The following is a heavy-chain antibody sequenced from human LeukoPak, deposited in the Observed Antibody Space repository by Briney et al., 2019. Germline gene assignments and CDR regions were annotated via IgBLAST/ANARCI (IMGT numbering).Heavy chain of an antibody. J-gene: IGHJ4*02. CDR1: GGTFSSYA. Sequence: SVNVSCKASGGTFSSYAISWVRQAPGQGLEWMGRIIPIFGTANYAQKFQGRVTITADKSTSTAYMELSSLRSEDTAVYYCARDEEIVVVITTKFDYWGQGTLVTVSS. CDR2: IIPIFGTA. D-gene: IGHD3-22*01. CDR3: ARDEEIVVVITTKFDY. V-gene: IGHV1-69*06.